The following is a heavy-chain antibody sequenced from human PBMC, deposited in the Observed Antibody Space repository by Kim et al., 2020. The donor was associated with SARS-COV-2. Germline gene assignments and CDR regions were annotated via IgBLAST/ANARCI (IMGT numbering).Heavy chain of an antibody. D-gene: IGHD2-15*01. CDR1: GFTFGDYA. Sequence: GGSLRLSCTASGFTFGDYAMSWVRQAPGKGLEWVGFIRSKAYGGTTEYAASVKGRFTISRDDSKSIAYLQMNSLKTEDTAVYYCTRDFVVVVAATRDAYYYFGMDVWGPGTTVTVSS. J-gene: IGHJ6*02. CDR2: IRSKAYGGTT. CDR3: TRDFVVVVAATRDAYYYFGMDV. V-gene: IGHV3-49*04.